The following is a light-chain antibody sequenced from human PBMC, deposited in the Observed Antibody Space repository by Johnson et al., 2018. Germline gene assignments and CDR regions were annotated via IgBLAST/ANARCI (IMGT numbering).Light chain of an antibody. J-gene: IGLJ1*01. CDR3: GTWDRSLSAGNG. Sequence: QSVLTQPPSVSAAPGQKVTISCSGSSSNIGNNYVSWYQQLPGTAAKLLIYENNKRPSGSPARFSGPKSGTSATLAVSGLQYGAEADDYCGTWDRSLSAGNGVGTGTKVTVL. V-gene: IGLV1-51*02. CDR2: ENN. CDR1: SSNIGNNY.